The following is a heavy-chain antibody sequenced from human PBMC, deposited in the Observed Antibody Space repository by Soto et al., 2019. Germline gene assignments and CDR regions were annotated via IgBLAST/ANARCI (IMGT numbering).Heavy chain of an antibody. D-gene: IGHD2-2*01. V-gene: IGHV4-34*01. J-gene: IGHJ2*01. CDR3: ARRVVPAALGL. CDR1: GGSFGCYY. Sequence: PSETLSLTCAVYGGSFGCYYWSWIRQPPGKGLEWIGEMHQSGSTKYNPSLKSRVTLSLDTSQNQFSLKMSSVTAADTAMYYCARRVVPAALGLWGRGTLVTVSS. CDR2: MHQSGST.